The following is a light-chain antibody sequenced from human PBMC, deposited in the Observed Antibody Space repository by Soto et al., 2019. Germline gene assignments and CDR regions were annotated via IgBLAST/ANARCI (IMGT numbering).Light chain of an antibody. CDR1: QSISSC. CDR2: DAS. J-gene: IGKJ1*01. V-gene: IGKV3-11*01. Sequence: ERVSTQSPPTLSLSPGLSATLSCRASQSISSCLAWYQQKPGKAPKLLIYDASNWATGIPARFSGSGSGTEFTLTISRLEPEDFAAYYCQQYGSYSRTFGQGTKVDIK. CDR3: QQYGSYSRT.